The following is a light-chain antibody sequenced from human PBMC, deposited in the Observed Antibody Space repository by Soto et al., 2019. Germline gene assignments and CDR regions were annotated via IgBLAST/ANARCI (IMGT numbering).Light chain of an antibody. J-gene: IGKJ3*01. V-gene: IGKV1D-8*01. Sequence: VISMTQSPSLLSASTGDRVTISCRMSQDIKNYLAWYQRRPGKAPAILIYSASTLQNGVPSRFSGSWSGTDFTLTISRLQTEDFATYYCQQYYSFPFTFGPGTKVDV. CDR2: SAS. CDR1: QDIKNY. CDR3: QQYYSFPFT.